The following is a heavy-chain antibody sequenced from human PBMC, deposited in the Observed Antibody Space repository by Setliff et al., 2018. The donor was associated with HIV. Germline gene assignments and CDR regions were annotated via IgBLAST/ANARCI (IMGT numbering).Heavy chain of an antibody. CDR1: GYRFTDFY. Sequence: ASVKVSCKTFGYRFTDFYVNWVRQAPGQGLEWMGWINPKSGATKNAQKFQGRVTMTRDTSISTVYMELSSLRSDDTALYFCARRAEDLAINPPSFDYYFDYWGQGTPVTVS. V-gene: IGHV1-2*02. J-gene: IGHJ4*02. CDR2: INPKSGAT. CDR3: ARRAEDLAINPPSFDYYFDY. D-gene: IGHD3-9*01.